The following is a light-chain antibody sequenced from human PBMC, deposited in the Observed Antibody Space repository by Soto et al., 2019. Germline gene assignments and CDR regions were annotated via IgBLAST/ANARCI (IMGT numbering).Light chain of an antibody. CDR3: QQYHGYPWT. V-gene: IGKV1-5*01. CDR2: DAS. J-gene: IGKJ1*01. CDR1: QSISTW. Sequence: DIQMTQSPSTLSASVGDRVTITCRASQSISTWLAWYQQKPGKAPNLLIYDASNLESGVPSRFSGSGSETEFTLTIISLQPDDVATYYCQQYHGYPWTFGQGTKVEIK.